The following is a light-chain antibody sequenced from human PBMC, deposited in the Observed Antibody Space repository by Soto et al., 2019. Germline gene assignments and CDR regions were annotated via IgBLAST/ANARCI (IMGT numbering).Light chain of an antibody. CDR1: QNVRNSY. CDR3: QQYAGSPPV. CDR2: GAS. Sequence: EIVLTQSPGTLSLSPGERATLSCRASQNVRNSYLAWYQQKPGQAPRLLIYGASSRATGIQDRFSGRGSGTDFTLTISRLEPEDFAVYYCQQYAGSPPVFGQGTKLEIK. V-gene: IGKV3-20*01. J-gene: IGKJ2*01.